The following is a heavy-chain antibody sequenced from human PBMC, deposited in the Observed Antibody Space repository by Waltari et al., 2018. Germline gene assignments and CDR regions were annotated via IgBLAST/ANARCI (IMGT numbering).Heavy chain of an antibody. CDR2: INTNRGST. CDR3: ARDRDYGDYGVGY. D-gene: IGHD4-17*01. V-gene: IGHV1-2*06. Sequence: QVQLVQSGAEVKKPGASVKVSCKASGYTFTGYYMHWVRQAPGQGLEWMGRINTNRGSTNYGQKLQGKVTMTRDTSISTAYMELSRLRSDDTAVYYCARDRDYGDYGVGYWGQGTLVTVSS. J-gene: IGHJ4*02. CDR1: GYTFTGYY.